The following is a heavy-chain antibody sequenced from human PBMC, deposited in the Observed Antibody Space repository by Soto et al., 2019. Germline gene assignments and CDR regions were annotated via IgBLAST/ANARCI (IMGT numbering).Heavy chain of an antibody. J-gene: IGHJ4*02. CDR1: GFTFSDYA. CDR2: VSHDGRNT. V-gene: IGHV3-30*18. CDR3: AKGGRQWLVTSDFNY. D-gene: IGHD6-19*01. Sequence: VQLVESGGGVVQPGRSLRLSCAASGFTFSDYAMHWVRQAPGKGLEWGAVVSHDGRNTHYADSVKGRFTISSVRSENTVSLETTRPGAEDTAVYYCAKGGRQWLVTSDFNYWGQGALVTVSS.